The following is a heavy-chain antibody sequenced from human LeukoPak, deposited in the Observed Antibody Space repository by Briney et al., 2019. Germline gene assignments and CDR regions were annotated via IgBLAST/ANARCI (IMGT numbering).Heavy chain of an antibody. CDR2: INQDGSVK. J-gene: IGHJ4*02. Sequence: GGSLRLSCAASGITFSAYWMSWVRQALGIGLQWVANINQDGSVKNYVDSVKGRFTISRDNAKNSLYLQMNSLRAEDTGIYYCATDMGGGAANYWGQGTPLTVSS. D-gene: IGHD2-15*01. CDR3: ATDMGGGAANY. V-gene: IGHV3-7*05. CDR1: GITFSAYW.